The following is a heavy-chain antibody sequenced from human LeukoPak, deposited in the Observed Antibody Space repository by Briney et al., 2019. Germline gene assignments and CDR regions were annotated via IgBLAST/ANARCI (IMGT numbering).Heavy chain of an antibody. CDR3: AREPRGNCSSTSCPFYYYMDV. Sequence: SETLSLTCTVSGGSISSSSYYWGWIRQPPGKGLEWIGSIYYSGSTYYNPSLKSRVTISVDTSKNQFSLKLSSVTAADTAVYYCAREPRGNCSSTSCPFYYYMDVWGKGTTVTVSS. CDR1: GGSISSSSYY. CDR2: IYYSGST. V-gene: IGHV4-39*02. D-gene: IGHD2-2*01. J-gene: IGHJ6*03.